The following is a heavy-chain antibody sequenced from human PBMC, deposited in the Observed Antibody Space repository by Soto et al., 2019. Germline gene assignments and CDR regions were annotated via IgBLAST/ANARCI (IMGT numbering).Heavy chain of an antibody. CDR1: GFTFTSSA. Sequence: SVKVSCKASGFTFTSSAVQWVRQARGQRLEWIGWIVVGSGNTNCAQKFQERVTITRDMSTSTAYMELSSLRSEDTAVYYCAAPALLRYFDWSYYYYYGMDVWGQGTTVTVSS. V-gene: IGHV1-58*01. CDR2: IVVGSGNT. J-gene: IGHJ6*02. CDR3: AAPALLRYFDWSYYYYYGMDV. D-gene: IGHD3-9*01.